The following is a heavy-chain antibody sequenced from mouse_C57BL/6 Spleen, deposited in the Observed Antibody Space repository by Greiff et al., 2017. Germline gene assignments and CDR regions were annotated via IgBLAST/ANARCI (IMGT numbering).Heavy chain of an antibody. CDR3: ARSGVVAKNCDY. J-gene: IGHJ2*01. CDR1: GYAFSSSW. Sequence: QVQLQQSGPELVKPGASVKISCKASGYAFSSSWMNWVKQRPGKGLEWIGRLYPGDGDTNYNGKFKGKATLTADKSSSTAYMQLSSLTSEDSAVYFCARSGVVAKNCDYWGQGTTLTVSS. CDR2: LYPGDGDT. V-gene: IGHV1-82*01. D-gene: IGHD1-1*01.